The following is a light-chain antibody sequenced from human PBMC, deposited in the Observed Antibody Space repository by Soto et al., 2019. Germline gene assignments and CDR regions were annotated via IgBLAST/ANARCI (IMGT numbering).Light chain of an antibody. CDR2: GAS. CDR3: QQYGSSPVT. J-gene: IGKJ3*01. Sequence: EIVLTQSPGTLSLSPGEKGTLSCRASRSVSSSYLAWYQQKPGQAPRLLIYGASSRATGIPDRFSGSGSGTDFTLTISRLEPEDFPVYYCQQYGSSPVTFGPGTKVDIK. CDR1: RSVSSSY. V-gene: IGKV3-20*01.